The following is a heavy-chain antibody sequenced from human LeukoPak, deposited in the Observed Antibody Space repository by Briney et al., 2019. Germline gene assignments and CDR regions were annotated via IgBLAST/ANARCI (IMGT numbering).Heavy chain of an antibody. CDR3: ARDRDYGDYRPVSFDL. V-gene: IGHV3-48*03. CDR2: ISGGSGTI. CDR1: GFTFSSYE. J-gene: IGHJ5*02. D-gene: IGHD4-17*01. Sequence: GGSLRLSCAASGFTFSSYEMNWVRQAPGKGLEWVSFISGGSGTIYYADSVKGRFTISRDNAKNSLYLQMNSLRVEDTAAYYCARDRDYGDYRPVSFDLWGQGTLVTVSS.